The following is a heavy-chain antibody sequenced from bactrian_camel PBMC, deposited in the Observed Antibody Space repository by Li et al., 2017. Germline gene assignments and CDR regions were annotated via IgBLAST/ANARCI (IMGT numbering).Heavy chain of an antibody. V-gene: IGHV3S57*01. D-gene: IGHD6*01. CDR3: AALIFGSSTSCLPHLSSHFDY. J-gene: IGHJ6*01. CDR2: IDRDGRT. Sequence: HVQLVESGGGSVQAGGSLELSCRYSGYNVNSDCMAWFRQVPGKEREGVATIDRDGRTFYAESVKDRFTISRDNVRNTLILQMNSLKPEDTSMYYCAALIFGSSTSCLPHLSSHFDYWGQGTQVTVS. CDR1: GYNVNSDC.